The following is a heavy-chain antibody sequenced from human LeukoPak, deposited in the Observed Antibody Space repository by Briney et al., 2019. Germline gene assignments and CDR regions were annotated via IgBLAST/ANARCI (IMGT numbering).Heavy chain of an antibody. CDR3: ARHKSSEWGVGDFDY. CDR2: IYHSGST. V-gene: IGHV4-38-2*01. Sequence: SETLSLTCAVSGYSISSGYYWGWIRQPPGKGLEWIGSIYHSGSTYYNPSLKSRVTISVDTSKNQFSLKLSSVTAADTAVYYCARHKSSEWGVGDFDYWGQGTLVTVSS. D-gene: IGHD3-3*01. CDR1: GYSISSGYY. J-gene: IGHJ4*02.